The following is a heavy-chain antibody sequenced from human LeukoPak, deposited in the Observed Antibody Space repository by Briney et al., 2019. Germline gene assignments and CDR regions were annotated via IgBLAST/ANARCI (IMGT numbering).Heavy chain of an antibody. CDR3: ARDLGYCSNTGCYMEEDRDSGIDY. CDR2: ISSSSDYI. V-gene: IGHV3-21*01. D-gene: IGHD2-2*02. Sequence: GGSLRLSCAASGFTFSSCGMNWVGQAPGKGLEWVSSISSSSDYIYYADSVKGRFTISRDNAKNSLYLQMSSLRAEDTAVYYCARDLGYCSNTGCYMEEDRDSGIDYWGQGTLVTVSS. CDR1: GFTFSSCG. J-gene: IGHJ4*02.